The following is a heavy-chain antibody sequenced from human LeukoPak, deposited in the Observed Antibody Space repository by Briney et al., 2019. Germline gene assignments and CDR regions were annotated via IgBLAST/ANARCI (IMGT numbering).Heavy chain of an antibody. CDR2: ISDNGGRA. Sequence: GGSLRLSCAASGFTFSTYTMAWVRQAPGGGLEWVSGISDNGGRAYYADSVKGRFAISRDDSKSTLYLQMNSLRGEDTAVYYCAKDFGRNLGGPGYWGRGTLVIVSS. D-gene: IGHD1-14*01. J-gene: IGHJ4*02. CDR3: AKDFGRNLGGPGY. V-gene: IGHV3-23*01. CDR1: GFTFSTYT.